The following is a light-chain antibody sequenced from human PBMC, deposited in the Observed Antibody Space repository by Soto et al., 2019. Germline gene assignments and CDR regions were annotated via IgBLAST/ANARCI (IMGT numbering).Light chain of an antibody. CDR1: QSISSW. CDR3: QQYNSYSIT. CDR2: DAS. V-gene: IGKV1-5*01. Sequence: DIQMTQSPSTLSASVGDRVTITCRASQSISSWLAWYQQKPGKGPKLLIYDASSLESGVPSRFSGSGSGTEFTITISSLQPDDFATYYCQQYNSYSITFGQGTRLEIK. J-gene: IGKJ5*01.